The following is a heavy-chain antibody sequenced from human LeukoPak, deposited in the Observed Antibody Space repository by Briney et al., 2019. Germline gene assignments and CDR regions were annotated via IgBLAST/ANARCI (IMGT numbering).Heavy chain of an antibody. D-gene: IGHD2-8*02. CDR2: ISDTVRDT. CDR1: ELPVPLYG. CDR3: PKDTYGWIFAS. V-gene: IGHV3-23*01. J-gene: IGHJ4*02. Sequence: GGSLRLSCGVPELPVPLYGSTWFAQAPGKGLEWVSHISDTVRDTWYANSVKARFIISRDNSRDTVYLQMSSLSPDDTALYFGPKDTYGWIFASWGQGTLVTVSS.